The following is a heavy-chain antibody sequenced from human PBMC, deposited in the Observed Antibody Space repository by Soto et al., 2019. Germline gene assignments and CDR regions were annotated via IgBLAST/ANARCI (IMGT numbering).Heavy chain of an antibody. D-gene: IGHD1-26*01. CDR1: GFTFSSYG. CDR2: ISYDGSNK. CDR3: AKAPVGYLFDY. V-gene: IGHV3-30*18. Sequence: HPGGSLRLSCAASGFTFSSYGMHWVRQAPGKGLEWVAVISYDGSNKYYADSVKGRFTISRDNSKNTLYLQMNSLRAEDTAVYYCAKAPVGYLFDYWGQGTLVTVSS. J-gene: IGHJ4*02.